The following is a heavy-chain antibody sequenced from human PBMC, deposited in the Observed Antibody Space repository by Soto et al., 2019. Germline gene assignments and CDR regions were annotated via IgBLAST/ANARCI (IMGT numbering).Heavy chain of an antibody. D-gene: IGHD3-3*01. V-gene: IGHV3-7*01. CDR3: ARAFSTYYDFWSGLGAFDI. CDR1: GFTFSSYS. Sequence: GGSLRLSCAASGFTFSSYSMSWVRQAPGKGLEWVANIKQGGSEKHYVDSVKGRFTISRDNAKNSLYLQMNSLRAEDTAVYYCARAFSTYYDFWSGLGAFDIWGQGTMVTVSS. CDR2: IKQGGSEK. J-gene: IGHJ3*02.